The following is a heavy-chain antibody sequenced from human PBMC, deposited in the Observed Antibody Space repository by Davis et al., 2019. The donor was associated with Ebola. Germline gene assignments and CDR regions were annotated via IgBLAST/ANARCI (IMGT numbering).Heavy chain of an antibody. D-gene: IGHD3-22*01. CDR1: GFTFSSYS. CDR3: ARPLLYYYDSSGPLDY. J-gene: IGHJ4*02. V-gene: IGHV3-48*02. Sequence: PGGSLRLSCAASGFTFSSYSMNWVRQAPGKGLEWVSYISSSSSTIYYADSVKGRFTISRDNAKNSLYLQMNSLRDEDTAVYYCARPLLYYYDSSGPLDYWGQGTLVTVSS. CDR2: ISSSSSTI.